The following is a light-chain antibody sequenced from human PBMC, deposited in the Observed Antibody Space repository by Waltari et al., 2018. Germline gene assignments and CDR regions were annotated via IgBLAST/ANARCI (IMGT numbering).Light chain of an antibody. CDR2: DVS. CDR1: RRAVGGYNY. Sequence: QSALTQPRPVSGSPGQSVTIPCPGTRRAVGGYNYVSWYQQHPGKAPKLMIYDVSKRPSGVPDRFSGSKSGNTASLTISGLQAEDEADYYCCSYAGSYTYVFGTGTKVTVL. CDR3: CSYAGSYTYV. J-gene: IGLJ1*01. V-gene: IGLV2-11*01.